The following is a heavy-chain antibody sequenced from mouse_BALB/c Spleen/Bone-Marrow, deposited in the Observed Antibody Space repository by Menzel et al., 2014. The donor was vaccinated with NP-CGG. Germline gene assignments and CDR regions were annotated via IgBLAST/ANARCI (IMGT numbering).Heavy chain of an antibody. CDR2: IDPENGNT. D-gene: IGHD3-2*01. CDR1: GFNIKDYY. V-gene: IGHV14-1*02. J-gene: IGHJ3*01. CDR3: ARWDSSGYVGFAY. Sequence: EVKLVESGAELVRPGALVELSCKASGFNIKDYYMHWVKQRPEQGLEWIGWIDPENGNTIYDPKFQGKASITPDTSSNTAYLQLSSLTSEDTAVYYCARWDSSGYVGFAYWGQGTLVTVSA.